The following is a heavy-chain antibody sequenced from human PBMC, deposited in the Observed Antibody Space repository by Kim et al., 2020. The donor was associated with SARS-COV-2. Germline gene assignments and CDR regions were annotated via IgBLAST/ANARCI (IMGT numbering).Heavy chain of an antibody. J-gene: IGHJ6*02. Sequence: SVKVSCKASGGTFSSYAISWVRQAPGQGLEWMGRIIPILGIANYAQKFQGRVTITADKSTSTAYMELSSLRSEDTAVYYCASQLTMVRGVITNYGMDVWGQGTTVTVS. CDR1: GGTFSSYA. D-gene: IGHD3-10*01. V-gene: IGHV1-69*04. CDR3: ASQLTMVRGVITNYGMDV. CDR2: IIPILGIA.